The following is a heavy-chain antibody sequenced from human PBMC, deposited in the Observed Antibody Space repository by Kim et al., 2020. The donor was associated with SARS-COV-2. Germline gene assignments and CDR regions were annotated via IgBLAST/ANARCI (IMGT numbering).Heavy chain of an antibody. Sequence: GGSLRLSCAASGFTFSSYGMHWVRQAPGKGLEWVAVIWYDGSNKYYADSVKGRFTISRDNSKNTLYLQMNSLRAEDTAVYYCARDLSAVAGENWFDPWGQGTLVTVSS. CDR1: GFTFSSYG. CDR3: ARDLSAVAGENWFDP. D-gene: IGHD6-19*01. CDR2: IWYDGSNK. J-gene: IGHJ5*02. V-gene: IGHV3-33*01.